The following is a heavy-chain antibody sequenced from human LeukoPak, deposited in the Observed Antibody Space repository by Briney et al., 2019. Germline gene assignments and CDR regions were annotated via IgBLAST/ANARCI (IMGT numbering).Heavy chain of an antibody. CDR2: IRSKAYGGTT. CDR3: TGEQQWLGGGFDY. CDR1: RFTFGDYV. J-gene: IGHJ4*02. Sequence: PGGSLRLSCTASRFTFGDYVMSWVRQAPGKGLEWVGFIRSKAYGGTTEYAASVKGRFTISRDDSKSIAYLQMNSLKTEDTAVYYCTGEQQWLGGGFDYWGQGTLVTVSS. D-gene: IGHD6-19*01. V-gene: IGHV3-49*04.